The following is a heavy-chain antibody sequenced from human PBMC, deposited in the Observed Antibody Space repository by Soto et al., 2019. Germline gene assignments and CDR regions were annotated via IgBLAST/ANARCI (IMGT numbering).Heavy chain of an antibody. Sequence: PGGYLGLSCAASGFTFDDYAFHWVRQAPGKGLEWVSGITWNSDTIGYADSVKGRFTISRDNAKNSLYLQMNSLRAEDTALYYCAKTTATTNYHYGMDVRGQRTTVTVSS. V-gene: IGHV3-9*01. D-gene: IGHD4-17*01. CDR2: ITWNSDTI. CDR3: AKTTATTNYHYGMDV. CDR1: GFTFDDYA. J-gene: IGHJ6*02.